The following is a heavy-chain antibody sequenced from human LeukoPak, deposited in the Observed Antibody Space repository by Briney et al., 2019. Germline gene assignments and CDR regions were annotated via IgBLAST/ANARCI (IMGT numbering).Heavy chain of an antibody. J-gene: IGHJ5*02. CDR3: ARGGSSGPYNWFDP. V-gene: IGHV4-59*11. CDR2: VYNSRST. D-gene: IGHD6-19*01. CDR1: GDSINSHY. Sequence: SETLSLTCTVSGDSINSHYWSWIRQPPGKGLEWIGYVYNSRSTNYNPSLKSRVTISEDKSKNQLSLRLTSVTAADTAVYYCARGGSSGPYNWFDPWGQGILVTVSS.